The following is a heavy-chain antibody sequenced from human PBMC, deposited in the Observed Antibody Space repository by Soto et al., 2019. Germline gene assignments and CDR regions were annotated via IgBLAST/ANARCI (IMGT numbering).Heavy chain of an antibody. D-gene: IGHD2-15*01. CDR1: GDTFTDHT. J-gene: IGHJ4*02. V-gene: IGHV1-69*02. Sequence: SVKVSCKASGDTFTDHTVTWVRQAPGQGLEWMGRSVPTLGMANYAQTFQGRVTITADTSMTTAYLELTGLTSDDSAVYYCASGDCSGGRCYSDFDFWGQGTLVTVSS. CDR2: SVPTLGMA. CDR3: ASGDCSGGRCYSDFDF.